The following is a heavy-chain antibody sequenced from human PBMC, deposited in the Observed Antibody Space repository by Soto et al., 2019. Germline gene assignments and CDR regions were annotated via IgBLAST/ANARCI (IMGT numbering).Heavy chain of an antibody. J-gene: IGHJ6*02. V-gene: IGHV3-33*01. Sequence: QVQLVESGGGVVQPGRSLRLSCAASGFTFSSYGMHWVRQAPGKGLEWVAVIWHDGSNKYYADFVKGRFTISRDNSKNTLYLQMNSLRAEDTAVYYCARAQYSGSYIRMDVWGQGTTFTVSS. D-gene: IGHD1-26*01. CDR2: IWHDGSNK. CDR1: GFTFSSYG. CDR3: ARAQYSGSYIRMDV.